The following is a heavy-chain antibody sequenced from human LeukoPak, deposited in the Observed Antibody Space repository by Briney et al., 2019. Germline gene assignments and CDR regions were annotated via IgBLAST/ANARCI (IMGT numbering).Heavy chain of an antibody. CDR2: IYYSGST. CDR1: GGSISRSGYY. V-gene: IGHV4-39*01. Sequence: SETLSLTCTVSGGSISRSGYYWGWFRQPPGKGLEWIGSIYYSGSTYYNPSLKSRVTISVDTSKNQFSLKLSSVTAADTAIYYCARQGGYCSSTSCFPNYYYFYYYMDVWGKGTTVIVSS. J-gene: IGHJ6*03. D-gene: IGHD2-2*03. CDR3: ARQGGYCSSTSCFPNYYYFYYYMDV.